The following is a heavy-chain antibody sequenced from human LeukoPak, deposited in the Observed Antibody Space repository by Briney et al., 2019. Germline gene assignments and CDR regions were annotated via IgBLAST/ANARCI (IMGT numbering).Heavy chain of an antibody. V-gene: IGHV1-69*05. CDR2: SIPIFGTA. CDR1: GGTFSSYA. D-gene: IGHD3-3*01. J-gene: IGHJ3*02. Sequence: SVKVSCKASGGTFSSYAISWVRQAPGQGLEWMGGSIPIFGTANYAQKFQGRVTITTDESTSTAYMELSSLRSEDTAVYYCATERAYDFWSGYHHGAFDIWGQGTMVTVSS. CDR3: ATERAYDFWSGYHHGAFDI.